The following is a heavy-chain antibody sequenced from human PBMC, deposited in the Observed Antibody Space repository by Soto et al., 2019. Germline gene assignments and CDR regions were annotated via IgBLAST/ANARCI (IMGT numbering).Heavy chain of an antibody. CDR3: AREYYYDSSGYYGFDY. V-gene: IGHV4-61*08. CDR1: GGSISSGGYS. CDR2: IYYSGST. J-gene: IGHJ4*02. Sequence: SETLSLTCAVSGGSISSGGYSWSWIRQPPGKGLEWIGYIYYSGSTNYNPSLKSRVTISVDTSKNQFSLKLSSVTAADTAVYYCAREYYYDSSGYYGFDYWGQGTLVTVSS. D-gene: IGHD3-22*01.